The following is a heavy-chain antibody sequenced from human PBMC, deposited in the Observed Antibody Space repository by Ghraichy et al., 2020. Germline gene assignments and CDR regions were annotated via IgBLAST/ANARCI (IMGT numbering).Heavy chain of an antibody. CDR1: GFTFSGHY. D-gene: IGHD6-13*01. V-gene: IGHV3-72*01. J-gene: IGHJ6*03. CDR2: IRHKVSSYTT. CDR3: ARDVAPAAAYMDV. Sequence: GGSPRLSCAASGFTFSGHYMDWVRQAPGKGLEWVGRIRHKVSSYTTEYAASVKGRFTISRDDSKNSLYLQMNSLKTEDTAVYYCARDVAPAAAYMDVWGKGTMVTVSS.